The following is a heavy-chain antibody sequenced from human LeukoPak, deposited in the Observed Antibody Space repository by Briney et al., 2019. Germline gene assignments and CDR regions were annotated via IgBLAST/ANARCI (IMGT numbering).Heavy chain of an antibody. V-gene: IGHV3-66*01. CDR3: ARGGDSLYYDYVWGSYRSNYFDY. CDR2: IYSGGST. CDR1: GFTVSSNY. Sequence: GGSLRLSCAASGFTVSSNYMSWVRQAPGKGLEWVSVIYSGGSTYYADSVKGRFTISRDNSKNTLYLQMNSLRAEDTAVYYCARGGDSLYYDYVWGSYRSNYFDYWGQGTLVTVSS. D-gene: IGHD3-16*02. J-gene: IGHJ4*02.